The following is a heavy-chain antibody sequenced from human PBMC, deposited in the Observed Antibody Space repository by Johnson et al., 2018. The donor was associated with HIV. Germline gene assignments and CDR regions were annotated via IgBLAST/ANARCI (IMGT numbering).Heavy chain of an antibody. D-gene: IGHD7-27*01. J-gene: IGHJ3*02. CDR3: ARAPGAVDAFDI. CDR2: ISAGVGST. CDR1: GFTFSTYA. V-gene: IGHV3-23*04. Sequence: VQLVEPGGGVAEPGRSLRLSCATSGFTFSTYAMSWARQAPGQGLEWVPVISAGVGSTYYADYVKGRLTISRDNSKNTQYLQMTSLRAEETAVYYCARAPGAVDAFDIWGQGTMVTVSS.